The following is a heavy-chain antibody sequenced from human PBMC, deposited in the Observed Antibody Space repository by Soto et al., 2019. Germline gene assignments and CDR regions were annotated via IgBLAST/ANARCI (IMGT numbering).Heavy chain of an antibody. J-gene: IGHJ5*02. D-gene: IGHD2-2*01. Sequence: ASVKVSCKXSGYTFTSYGISWVRQAPGQGLEWMGWISAYNGNTNYAQKLQGRVTMTTDTSTSTAYMELRSLRSDDTAVYYCARGPRYCSSTSCFNWFDPWGQGTLVTVSS. V-gene: IGHV1-18*01. CDR2: ISAYNGNT. CDR3: ARGPRYCSSTSCFNWFDP. CDR1: GYTFTSYG.